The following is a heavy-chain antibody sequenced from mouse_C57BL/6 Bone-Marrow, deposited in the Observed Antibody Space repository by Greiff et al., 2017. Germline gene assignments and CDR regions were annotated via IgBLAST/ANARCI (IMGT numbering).Heavy chain of an antibody. CDR3: ARRFIPRAMDY. CDR2: IYPRSGNT. J-gene: IGHJ4*01. D-gene: IGHD1-1*01. CDR1: GYTFTSYG. Sequence: VQLQQSGAELARPGASVKLSCKASGYTFTSYGISWVKQRTGQGLEWIGEIYPRSGNTYYNEKFKGKATLTADKSSITAYMELRSLTSEDSAVYFCARRFIPRAMDYWGQGTSVTVSS. V-gene: IGHV1-81*01.